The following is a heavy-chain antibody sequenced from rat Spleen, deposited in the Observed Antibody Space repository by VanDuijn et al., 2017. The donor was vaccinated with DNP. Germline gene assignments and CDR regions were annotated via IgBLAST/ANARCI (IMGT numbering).Heavy chain of an antibody. CDR2: IWGDGST. V-gene: IGHV2-15*01. Sequence: QVQLKESGPGLVQPSQTLSLTCTVSGFSLTSSGVSWVRQPPGKGLEWMGGIWGDGSTNYNSALKSRLSISRDTSKSQVFLKMNSLQTEDTAIYFCTREVIRGYGGYFDYWGQGVMVTVSS. CDR3: TREVIRGYGGYFDY. D-gene: IGHD4-4*01. J-gene: IGHJ2*01. CDR1: GFSLTSSG.